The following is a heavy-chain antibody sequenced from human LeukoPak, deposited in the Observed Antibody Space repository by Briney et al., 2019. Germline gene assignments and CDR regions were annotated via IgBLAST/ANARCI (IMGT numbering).Heavy chain of an antibody. CDR2: ISTSGGPT. CDR1: GFTFSSYA. Sequence: PGGSLRLSCGGSGFTFSSYAMRWVRQAPGKGLGWVSAISTSGGPTYYAASVRGRYTSCRDNSKYPRFLQLRSLRAGRTSLYYCVKGPRYFDWLLPFDDWGQGTLVTVSS. J-gene: IGHJ4*02. V-gene: IGHV3-23*01. CDR3: VKGPRYFDWLLPFDD. D-gene: IGHD3-9*01.